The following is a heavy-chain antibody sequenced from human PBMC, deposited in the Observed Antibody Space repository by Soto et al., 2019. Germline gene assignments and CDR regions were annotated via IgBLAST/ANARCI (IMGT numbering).Heavy chain of an antibody. CDR2: IYYSGST. V-gene: IGHV4-31*03. CDR3: ASLGNWAEDAFDI. CDR1: GGSISSGGYY. D-gene: IGHD7-27*01. J-gene: IGHJ3*02. Sequence: SETLSLTCTVSGGSISSGGYYWSWIRQHPGKGLEWIGYIYYSGSTYYNPSLKSRVTISVDTSKNQFSLKLSSVTAADTAVYYCASLGNWAEDAFDICGQGPMVTV.